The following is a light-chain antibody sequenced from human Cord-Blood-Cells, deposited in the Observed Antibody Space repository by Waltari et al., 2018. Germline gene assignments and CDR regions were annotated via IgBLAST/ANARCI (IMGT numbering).Light chain of an antibody. Sequence: QSALTQPASVSGSPGQSITISCTGTSSDVGSYNLVSWYQQLPGKAPKLMIYEGSKRPSGVSNRFSGSKSGNTASLTISWLQAEDEADYYCCSYAGSSTYYVFGTGTKVTVL. CDR2: EGS. CDR1: SSDVGSYNL. V-gene: IGLV2-23*01. CDR3: CSYAGSSTYYV. J-gene: IGLJ1*01.